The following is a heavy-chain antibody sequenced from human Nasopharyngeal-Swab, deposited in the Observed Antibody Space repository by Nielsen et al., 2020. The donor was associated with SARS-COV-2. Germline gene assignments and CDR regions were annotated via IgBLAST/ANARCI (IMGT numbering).Heavy chain of an antibody. CDR3: VRPEGVATSFKYYFQYGMVV. V-gene: IGHV5-51*01. D-gene: IGHD5-12*01. CDR1: GYSFTNYW. CDR2: IYPRDSDT. J-gene: IGHJ6*02. Sequence: KVSCKGSGYSFTNYWIAWVRQMPGKGLAWMGIIYPRDSDTRYCPSFQGQVTISADKSISTAYLQWSSLKASDTAMYYCVRPEGVATSFKYYFQYGMVVWGQGTMVTVPS.